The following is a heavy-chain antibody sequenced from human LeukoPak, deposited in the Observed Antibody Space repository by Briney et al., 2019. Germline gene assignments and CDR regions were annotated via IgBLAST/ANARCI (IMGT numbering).Heavy chain of an antibody. CDR1: GFTFSSYA. Sequence: GGSLRLSCAASGFTFSSYAMHWVRQAPGKGLEWVAVISYDGSNKYYADSVKDRFTISRDNSKNTLYLQMNSLRAEDTAVYYCARDEADYYDSSGYVFDYWGQGTLVTVSS. CDR3: ARDEADYYDSSGYVFDY. CDR2: ISYDGSNK. D-gene: IGHD3-22*01. J-gene: IGHJ4*02. V-gene: IGHV3-30-3*01.